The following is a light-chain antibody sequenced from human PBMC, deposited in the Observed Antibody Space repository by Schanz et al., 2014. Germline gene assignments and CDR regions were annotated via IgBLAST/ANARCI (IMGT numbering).Light chain of an antibody. Sequence: QSVLTQPPSASGTPGQRVTISCSGSSSNIGANTVSWYQQVPGTAPKVVIYSNVQRPSGVPDRFSGSKSGTSASLAISGLQSEDEADYYCASWDDSLNARVFGGGPKLTVL. CDR3: ASWDDSLNARV. V-gene: IGLV1-44*01. CDR1: SSNIGANT. CDR2: SNV. J-gene: IGLJ3*02.